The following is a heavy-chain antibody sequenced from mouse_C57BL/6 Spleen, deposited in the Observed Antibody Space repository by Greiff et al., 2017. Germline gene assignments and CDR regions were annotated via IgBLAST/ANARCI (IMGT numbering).Heavy chain of an antibody. CDR1: GFTFSSYA. CDR3: ARDSSGWNFDY. CDR2: ISDGGSYT. D-gene: IGHD3-2*02. V-gene: IGHV5-4*01. Sequence: DVHLVESGGGLVKPGGSLKLSCAASGFTFSSYAISWVRQTPEKRLEWVATISDGGSYTYYPDNVKGRFTISRDNAKNNLYLQMSHLKSEDTAMYYCARDSSGWNFDYWGQGTTLTVSS. J-gene: IGHJ2*01.